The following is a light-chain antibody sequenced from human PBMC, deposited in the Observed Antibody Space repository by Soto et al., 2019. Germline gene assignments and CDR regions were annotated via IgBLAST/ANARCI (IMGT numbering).Light chain of an antibody. CDR1: QSISNY. CDR3: QQCYSTSYT. V-gene: IGKV1-39*01. Sequence: DIQMTQSPSSLSASVGDRDTITCRASQSISNYLNWYQQIPGKAPKLLIYAASSLQSGVPSRFSGGGSGTDFTLTISSLQPEDFATYYCQQCYSTSYTFGQGTKVDIK. J-gene: IGKJ2*01. CDR2: AAS.